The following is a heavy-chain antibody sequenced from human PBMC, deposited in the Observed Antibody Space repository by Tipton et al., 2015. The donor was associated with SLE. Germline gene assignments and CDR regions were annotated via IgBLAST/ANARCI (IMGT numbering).Heavy chain of an antibody. Sequence: TLSLTCTVSGGSMSSDTYFWGWIRQPPGKGLEWIGSIYYSGSTYYNPSLKSRVTISVDTSKNQFSLKLNSVTAADTAVYYCTRHSMTWFYGFDIWGQGTMVTVSS. CDR1: GGSMSSDTYF. CDR2: IYYSGST. D-gene: IGHD2/OR15-2a*01. V-gene: IGHV4-39*07. CDR3: TRHSMTWFYGFDI. J-gene: IGHJ3*02.